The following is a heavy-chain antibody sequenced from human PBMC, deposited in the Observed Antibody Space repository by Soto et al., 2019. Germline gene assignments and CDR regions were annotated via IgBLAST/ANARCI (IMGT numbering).Heavy chain of an antibody. CDR3: ARGDSSSWPPGDYYYYYMDV. J-gene: IGHJ6*03. CDR2: IYYSGST. V-gene: IGHV4-59*01. Sequence: SETLSLTCTVSGGSISSYYWSWIRQPPGKGLEWIGYIYYSGSTNYNPSLKSRVTISVDTSKNQFSLKLSSVTAADTAVYYCARGDSSSWPPGDYYYYYMDVWGKGTTVTVS. D-gene: IGHD6-13*01. CDR1: GGSISSYY.